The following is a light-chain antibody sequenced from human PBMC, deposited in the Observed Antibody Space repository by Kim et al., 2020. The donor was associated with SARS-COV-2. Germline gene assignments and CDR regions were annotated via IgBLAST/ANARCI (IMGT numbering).Light chain of an antibody. V-gene: IGLV2-11*01. CDR3: SSYAGSYTWV. CDR1: SSDVGRYNY. Sequence: QSALTQPRSVSGSPGQSVTISCTGTSSDVGRYNYVSWYQQHPGKAPKLMIYDVTKRPSGVPDRFSGSKSGNTASLTISGLQAEDETDYYCSSYAGSYTWVFGGGIKLTVL. J-gene: IGLJ3*02. CDR2: DVT.